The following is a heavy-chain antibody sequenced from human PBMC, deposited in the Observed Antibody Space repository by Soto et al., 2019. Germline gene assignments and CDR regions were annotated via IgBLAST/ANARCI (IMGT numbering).Heavy chain of an antibody. CDR3: AGSRLAIFGVVIPAVSDWFDP. Sequence: ASVKVSCKASGYTFTSYAMHWVRQAPGQRLEWMGWINAGNGNTKYSQKFQGRVTITRDTSASTAYMELSSLRSEDTAVYYCAGSRLAIFGVVIPAVSDWFDPWGQG. CDR1: GYTFTSYA. D-gene: IGHD3-3*01. J-gene: IGHJ5*02. V-gene: IGHV1-3*01. CDR2: INAGNGNT.